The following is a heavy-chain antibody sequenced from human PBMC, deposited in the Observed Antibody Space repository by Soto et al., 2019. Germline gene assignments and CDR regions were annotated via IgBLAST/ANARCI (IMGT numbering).Heavy chain of an antibody. D-gene: IGHD6-13*01. CDR3: ARTSIAAAGDYYYGMDV. CDR1: GGSISSSNW. V-gene: IGHV4-4*02. J-gene: IGHJ6*02. Sequence: SETLSLTCAVSGGSISSSNWWSWVRQPPGKGLEWIGEIYHSGSTNYNPSLKSRVTISVDKSKNQFSLKLSSVTAADTAVYYCARTSIAAAGDYYYGMDVWGQGTTVT. CDR2: IYHSGST.